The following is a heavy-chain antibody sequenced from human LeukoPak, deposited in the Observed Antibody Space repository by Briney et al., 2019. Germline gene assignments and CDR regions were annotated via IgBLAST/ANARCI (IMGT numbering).Heavy chain of an antibody. V-gene: IGHV4-34*01. CDR3: VTYYYGSSAPKRNY. Sequence: SETLSLTCAVYGGSFSDYFRSWIRQPPGKGLEWIGEISHSGSTTYNPSLRSRVTISGDTSKKQFSLKLSPVTAADTAVYYCVTYYYGSSAPKRNYWGQGILVTVSS. J-gene: IGHJ4*02. CDR2: ISHSGST. D-gene: IGHD3-22*01. CDR1: GGSFSDYF.